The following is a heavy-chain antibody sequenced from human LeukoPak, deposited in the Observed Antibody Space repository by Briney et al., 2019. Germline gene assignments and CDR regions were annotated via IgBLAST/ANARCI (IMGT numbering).Heavy chain of an antibody. J-gene: IGHJ4*02. Sequence: SETLSLTCTVSGGSISSYYWSWLRQPPGKGLEWIGYIYYSGSTNYNPSLKSRVTISVDTSKNQFSLKLSSVTAADTAVYYCARAVKNGEFDYWGQGTLVTVSS. CDR1: GGSISSYY. D-gene: IGHD7-27*01. CDR2: IYYSGST. CDR3: ARAVKNGEFDY. V-gene: IGHV4-59*01.